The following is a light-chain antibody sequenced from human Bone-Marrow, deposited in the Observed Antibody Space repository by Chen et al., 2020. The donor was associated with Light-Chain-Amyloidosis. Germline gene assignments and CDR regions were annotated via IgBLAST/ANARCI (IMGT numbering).Light chain of an antibody. CDR3: SAFTVSSTLV. V-gene: IGLV2-18*02. CDR2: EVS. Sequence: QSALTQPPSVSGSPGQSVTISSTGTRSDVDGYNRVSWYHQPPGTAPKVIIFEVSNRPSGVPDRFSGSKSGNTASLTISGLQAEDEGDYFCSAFTVSSTLVFGTGTRVTVV. J-gene: IGLJ1*01. CDR1: RSDVDGYNR.